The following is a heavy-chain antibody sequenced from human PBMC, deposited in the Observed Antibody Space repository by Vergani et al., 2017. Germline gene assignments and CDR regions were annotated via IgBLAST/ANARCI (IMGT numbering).Heavy chain of an antibody. CDR3: ARVAVSFDY. D-gene: IGHD2-8*02. CDR2: INPNSGGT. J-gene: IGHJ4*02. Sequence: QVQLVESGGGVVQPGRSLRLSCAASGYTFTGYYMHWVRQAPGQGLEWMGWINPNSGGTNYAQKFQGRVTMTRDTSISTAYMELSRLRSDDTAVYYCARVAVSFDYWGQGTLVTVSS. V-gene: IGHV1-2*02. CDR1: GYTFTGYY.